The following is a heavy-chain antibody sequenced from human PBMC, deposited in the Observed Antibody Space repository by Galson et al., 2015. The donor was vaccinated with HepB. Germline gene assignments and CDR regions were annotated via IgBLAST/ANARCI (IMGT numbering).Heavy chain of an antibody. J-gene: IGHJ4*02. D-gene: IGHD1-26*01. CDR1: GFMFSTYW. Sequence: SLRLSCAASGFMFSTYWMQWVRQAPGKGLVWVALINPDGTTPDYADSVRDRFIISRDNARNTMSLQMSSLGADDMAVYYCVRDSGTYPGYYDFWGQGTLVTVSS. V-gene: IGHV3-74*01. CDR2: INPDGTTP. CDR3: VRDSGTYPGYYDF.